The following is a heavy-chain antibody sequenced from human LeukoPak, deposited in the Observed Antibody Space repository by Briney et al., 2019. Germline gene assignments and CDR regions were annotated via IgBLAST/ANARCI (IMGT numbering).Heavy chain of an antibody. J-gene: IGHJ4*02. CDR3: AKSTYPNYDFWSGYYMGGYFDY. Sequence: GGSLRLSCAASGFTFSSYSMNWVRQAPGKGLEWVSAISGSGGSTYYADSVKGRFTISRDNSKNTLYLQMNSLRAEDTAVYYCAKSTYPNYDFWSGYYMGGYFDYWGQGTLVTVSS. CDR1: GFTFSSYS. CDR2: ISGSGGST. D-gene: IGHD3-3*01. V-gene: IGHV3-23*01.